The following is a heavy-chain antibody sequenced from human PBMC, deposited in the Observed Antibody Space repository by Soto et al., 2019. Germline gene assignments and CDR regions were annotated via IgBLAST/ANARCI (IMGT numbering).Heavy chain of an antibody. CDR3: AHRLGGFTWNDGYLDY. CDR2: IYWDDDK. J-gene: IGHJ4*02. D-gene: IGHD1-1*01. Sequence: VSGPTLVNPTQTVTLTCTFSGFSLSTSGVSVGWIRQPPGKALEWLAFIYWDDDKRYNPSLRSRLTITKDTSKKQVVLTMTYVEPADTATYYCAHRLGGFTWNDGYLDYWGQGTLVTVSS. V-gene: IGHV2-5*02. CDR1: GFSLSTSGVS.